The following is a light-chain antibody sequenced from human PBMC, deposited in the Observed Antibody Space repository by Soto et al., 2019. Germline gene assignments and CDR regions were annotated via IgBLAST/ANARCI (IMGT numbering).Light chain of an antibody. V-gene: IGKV1-39*01. CDR1: QSISSY. CDR3: QQSYSTPGLT. CDR2: AAS. J-gene: IGKJ4*01. Sequence: DIQMTQSPSSLSASVGDRVTITCRASQSISSYLNWYQQKPGKAPKLLIYAASSLQSGVPSRFSGSVSGTDFTLTISSLQHEDFATYYCQQSYSTPGLTFGGGTKVEIK.